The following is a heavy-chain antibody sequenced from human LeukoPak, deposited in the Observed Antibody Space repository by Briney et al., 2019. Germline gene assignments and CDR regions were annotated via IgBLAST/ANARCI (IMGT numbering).Heavy chain of an antibody. J-gene: IGHJ5*02. CDR2: NYDSGST. V-gene: IGHV4-59*12. D-gene: IGHD6-19*01. CDR3: ARSGSSGWYWFDP. Sequence: SESLSLTCTVSGGSISSYYWSWIRQPPGKGLEWIGYNYDSGSTNYNPSLKSRDTISVDTSKNQFSLKLSSVTAADTAVYYCARSGSSGWYWFDPWGQGTLVTVSS. CDR1: GGSISSYY.